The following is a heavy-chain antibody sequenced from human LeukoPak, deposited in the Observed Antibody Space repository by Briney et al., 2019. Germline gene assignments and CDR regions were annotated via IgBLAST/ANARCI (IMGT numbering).Heavy chain of an antibody. Sequence: GGSLRLSCAASGFTFSSYAMSWVRQAPGKGLEWVSVISGSGANTYYADSLKGRFTISRDNSKNTLYLQMNSLRAEDTAVYYCAKAKSYYSNYDYWGQGTLVTVSS. CDR3: AKAKSYYSNYDY. CDR1: GFTFSSYA. CDR2: ISGSGANT. D-gene: IGHD4-11*01. J-gene: IGHJ4*02. V-gene: IGHV3-23*01.